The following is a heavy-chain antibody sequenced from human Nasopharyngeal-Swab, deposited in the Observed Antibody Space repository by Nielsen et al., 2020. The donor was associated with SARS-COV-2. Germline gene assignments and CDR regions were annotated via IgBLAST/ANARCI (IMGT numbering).Heavy chain of an antibody. CDR1: GGTVSNYA. CDR3: AREGKGVYSGSRRFDY. V-gene: IGHV1-69*10. Sequence: SVKVSCKASGGTVSNYAISWVRQAPGQGLEWMGGIIPILGIANYAQKFQDRVTITADKSTSTAYMELSSLRSEDTAVYYCAREGKGVYSGSRRFDYWGQGTLVTVSS. J-gene: IGHJ4*02. D-gene: IGHD1-26*01. CDR2: IIPILGIA.